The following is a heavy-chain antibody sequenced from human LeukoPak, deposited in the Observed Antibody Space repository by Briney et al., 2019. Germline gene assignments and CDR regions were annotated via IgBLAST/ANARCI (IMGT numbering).Heavy chain of an antibody. CDR3: AKDWGY. CDR1: GFTFSNYA. Sequence: GGSLRLSCVASGFTFSNYAMNWVRQAPGKGLEWVSVISGSDGSTYYADSVKGRFTISRDNSKNTLYLQMNSLRVEDTAVYYCAKDWGYWGQGTLVTVSS. V-gene: IGHV3-23*01. J-gene: IGHJ4*02. CDR2: ISGSDGST. D-gene: IGHD3-16*01.